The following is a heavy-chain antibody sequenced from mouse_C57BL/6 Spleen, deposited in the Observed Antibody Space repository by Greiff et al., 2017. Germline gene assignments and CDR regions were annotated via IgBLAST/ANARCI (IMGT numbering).Heavy chain of an antibody. Sequence: EVKLMESGAELVKPGASVKLSCTASGFNIKDYYMHWVKQRTEQGLEWIGRIDPEDGDTKYAPKFQGKATITADTSSNTAYLQLSSLTSEDTAVYYCARGGYYGSSYVAMDYWGQGTSVTVSS. V-gene: IGHV14-2*01. CDR3: ARGGYYGSSYVAMDY. J-gene: IGHJ4*01. CDR1: GFNIKDYY. CDR2: IDPEDGDT. D-gene: IGHD1-1*01.